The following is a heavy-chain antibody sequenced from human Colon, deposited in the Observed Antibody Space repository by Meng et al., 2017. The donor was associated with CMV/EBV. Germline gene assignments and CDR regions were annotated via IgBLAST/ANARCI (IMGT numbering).Heavy chain of an antibody. CDR2: ISSSSSYV. D-gene: IGHD3-22*01. CDR1: GFTFSSYT. J-gene: IGHJ4*02. V-gene: IGHV3-21*01. CDR3: AREVSDSRGYSWDF. Sequence: GGSLRLSCAASGFTFSSYTMNWVRQAPGKGLEWVSSISSSSSYVLFADSVKGRFTTSRDNGNNSLYLQMNSLRVEDTAVYYCAREVSDSRGYSWDFWGQGTLVTVSS.